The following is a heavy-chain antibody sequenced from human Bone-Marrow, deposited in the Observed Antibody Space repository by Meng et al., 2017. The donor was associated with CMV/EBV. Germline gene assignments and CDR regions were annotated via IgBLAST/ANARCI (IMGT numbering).Heavy chain of an antibody. CDR2: IYYSGST. D-gene: IGHD1-26*01. J-gene: IGHJ4*02. CDR3: ASSKGHGGSYYSGYFDY. Sequence: SETLSLTCTVSGDSISSGDYYWSWIRQPPGKGLEWISYIYYSGSTYYNPSLKSRVTISVDTSKNQFSLKLSSVTAADTAVYYCASSKGHGGSYYSGYFDYWGQGTLVTVSS. CDR1: GDSISSGDYY. V-gene: IGHV4-61*08.